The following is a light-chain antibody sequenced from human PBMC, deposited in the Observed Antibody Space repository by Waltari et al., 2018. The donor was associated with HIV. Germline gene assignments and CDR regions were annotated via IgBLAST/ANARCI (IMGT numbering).Light chain of an antibody. CDR3: QQYNNWPPGT. V-gene: IGKV3-15*01. Sequence: EIVMTQSPATLSVSPGERATLSCRASQSVSSNLAWYRQRPGKSPRLLIYGASTRATGVPARVSGSGSGTEFTLTISSLQSEDFAVYYCQQYNNWPPGTFGQGTKVEIK. CDR2: GAS. J-gene: IGKJ1*01. CDR1: QSVSSN.